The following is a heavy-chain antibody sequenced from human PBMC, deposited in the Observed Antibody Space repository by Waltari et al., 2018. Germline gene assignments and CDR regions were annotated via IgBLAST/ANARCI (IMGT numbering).Heavy chain of an antibody. Sequence: QVQLQESGPGLVKPSETLSLTCAVSGYSISSGYYWGWIRQPPGKGLEWIGSIYHSGSTYYNPSLKSRVTISVDTSKNQFSLKRSSVTAADTAVYYCAREDSITMISWGQGTLVTVSS. CDR2: IYHSGST. D-gene: IGHD3-22*01. CDR3: AREDSITMIS. J-gene: IGHJ5*02. V-gene: IGHV4-38-2*02. CDR1: GYSISSGYY.